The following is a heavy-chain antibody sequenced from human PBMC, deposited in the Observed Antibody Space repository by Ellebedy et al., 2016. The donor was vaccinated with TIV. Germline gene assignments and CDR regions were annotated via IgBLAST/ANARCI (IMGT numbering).Heavy chain of an antibody. J-gene: IGHJ6*02. CDR1: GGSFSGYY. CDR2: INHSGST. Sequence: SETLSLTCAVYGGSFSGYYWSWLRQPPGKGLEWIGEINHSGSTNYNPSLKSRVTVSVDTSKNQFSLKLSSVTAADTAVYYCARAPKRIAAAGQHPYGMDVWGQGTTVTVSS. V-gene: IGHV4-34*01. D-gene: IGHD6-13*01. CDR3: ARAPKRIAAAGQHPYGMDV.